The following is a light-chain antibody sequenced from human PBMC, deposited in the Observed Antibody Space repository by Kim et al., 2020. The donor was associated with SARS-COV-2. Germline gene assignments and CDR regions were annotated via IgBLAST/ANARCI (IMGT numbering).Light chain of an antibody. J-gene: IGKJ3*01. CDR2: AAS. V-gene: IGKV1-8*01. Sequence: AIRMTQSPSSLSASTGDRVTITCRASQGIGGYLAWYQQKPGKAPNLLIYAASTLQSGVPSRFSGSGSGTDFTLTISCLQSEDFATYFCQQYHTYPLTFGPGTKVDIK. CDR1: QGIGGY. CDR3: QQYHTYPLT.